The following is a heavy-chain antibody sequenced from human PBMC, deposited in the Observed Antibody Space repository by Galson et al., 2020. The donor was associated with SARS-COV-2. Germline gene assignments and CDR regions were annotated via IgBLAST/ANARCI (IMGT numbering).Heavy chain of an antibody. D-gene: IGHD4-17*01. J-gene: IGHJ2*01. CDR1: GFTFSSYA. CDR2: ISYDGSNK. CDR3: ARDWATVTRYWYFDL. V-gene: IGHV3-30*07. Sequence: GESLKISCAASGFTFSSYAMHWVRQAPGKGLEWVAVISYDGSNKYYADSVKGRFTISRDNAKNSLYLQMNSLRAEDTAVYYCARDWATVTRYWYFDLWGRGTLVTVSS.